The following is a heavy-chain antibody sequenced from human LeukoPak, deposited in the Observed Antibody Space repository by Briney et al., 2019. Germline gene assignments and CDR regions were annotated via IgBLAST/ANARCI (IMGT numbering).Heavy chain of an antibody. CDR2: INPNSGDT. CDR3: ARDRGSLDGGYYYGMDV. J-gene: IGHJ6*02. D-gene: IGHD3/OR15-3a*01. CDR1: GYTFTGYY. Sequence: ASVKVSCKASGYTFTGYYMHWVRQAPGQGREWMGWINPNSGDTNYAQKFQGRVTMTRDTSISTAYMELSRLRSDDTAVYYCARDRGSLDGGYYYGMDVRGQGTTVTVSS. V-gene: IGHV1-2*02.